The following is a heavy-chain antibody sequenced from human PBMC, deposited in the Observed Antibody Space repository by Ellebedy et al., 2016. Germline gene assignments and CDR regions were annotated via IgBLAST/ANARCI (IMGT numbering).Heavy chain of an antibody. CDR2: IYPGDSET. CDR3: ARHMNTAMTNDY. Sequence: GESLKISCNGSGYSFSTYWIGWIRQTSGKGLEWMGIIYPGDSETRYSPSFEGQVTISVDKSITTAYLHWSSLKASDTAMYYCARHMNTAMTNDYWGQGTLVTVSS. J-gene: IGHJ4*02. V-gene: IGHV5-51*01. D-gene: IGHD5-18*01. CDR1: GYSFSTYW.